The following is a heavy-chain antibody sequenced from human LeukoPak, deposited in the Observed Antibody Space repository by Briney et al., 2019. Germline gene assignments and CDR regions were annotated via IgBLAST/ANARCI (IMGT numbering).Heavy chain of an antibody. Sequence: GGSLRLSCAASGFTFSSYWMSWVRQAPGKGLEWVANIKQDGSEKYYVDSVKGRFTISRDNAKNSLYLQMNSLRAEDTAEYYCASGTVAGYFYYYYGMDVWGQGTTVTVSS. CDR3: ASGTVAGYFYYYYGMDV. CDR2: IKQDGSEK. CDR1: GFTFSSYW. V-gene: IGHV3-7*01. J-gene: IGHJ6*02. D-gene: IGHD6-19*01.